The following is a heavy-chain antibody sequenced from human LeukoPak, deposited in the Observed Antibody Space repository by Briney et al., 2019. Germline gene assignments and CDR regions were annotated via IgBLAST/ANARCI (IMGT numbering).Heavy chain of an antibody. J-gene: IGHJ4*02. CDR2: INPSGGST. CDR3: AGLGGDSSGYALYFDY. CDR1: GYTFTSYY. D-gene: IGHD3-22*01. V-gene: IGHV1-46*01. Sequence: ASVKVSCKASGYTFTSYYMHWVRQAPGQGLEWMGIINPSGGSTSYAQKFQGRVTMTTDTSTSTAYMELRSLRSDDTAVYYCAGLGGDSSGYALYFDYWGQGTLVTVSS.